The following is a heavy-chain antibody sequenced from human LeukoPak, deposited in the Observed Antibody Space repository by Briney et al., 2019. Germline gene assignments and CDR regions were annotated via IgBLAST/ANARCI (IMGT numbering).Heavy chain of an antibody. Sequence: ASVKVSCKASGYTFTSYGISWVRQPPGQGLEWMGWISAYNGNTNYAQKLQGRVTMTTDTSTSTAYMELRSLRSDDTAVYYCASTLYGSGSTYLDYWGQGTLVTVSS. CDR2: ISAYNGNT. D-gene: IGHD3-10*01. V-gene: IGHV1-18*01. CDR3: ASTLYGSGSTYLDY. CDR1: GYTFTSYG. J-gene: IGHJ4*02.